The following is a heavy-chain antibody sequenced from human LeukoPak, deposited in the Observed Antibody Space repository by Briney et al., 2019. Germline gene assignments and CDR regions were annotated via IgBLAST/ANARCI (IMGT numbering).Heavy chain of an antibody. CDR2: ISSSSSYI. CDR3: ARDARLVGATGYYFDY. V-gene: IGHV3-21*01. CDR1: GFTFSSYS. J-gene: IGHJ4*02. Sequence: PGGSLRLSCAASGFTFSSYSMNWVRQAPGKGLEWVSSISSSSSYIYYADSVKGRFTISRDNAKNSLYLQMNSLRAEDTAVYYCARDARLVGATGYYFDYWGQGTLVTVSS. D-gene: IGHD1-26*01.